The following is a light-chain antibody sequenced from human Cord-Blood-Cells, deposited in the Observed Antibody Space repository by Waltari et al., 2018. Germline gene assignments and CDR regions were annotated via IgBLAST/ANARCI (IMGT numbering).Light chain of an antibody. CDR1: QSLVHSDGNTY. Sequence: DVVMTQSPLSLPVTLGQPASISCRSSQSLVHSDGNTYLNWFQQRPGQSPRRLIYKVSNRDSGVPDRFSGSGSGTDFTLKISRVEAEDVGVYYCMQGTHWPWTFGQGTKVEIE. V-gene: IGKV2-30*02. CDR2: KVS. CDR3: MQGTHWPWT. J-gene: IGKJ1*01.